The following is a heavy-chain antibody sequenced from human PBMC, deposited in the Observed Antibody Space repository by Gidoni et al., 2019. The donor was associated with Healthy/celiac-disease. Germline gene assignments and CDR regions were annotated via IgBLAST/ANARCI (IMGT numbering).Heavy chain of an antibody. Sequence: QVQLVQSGAEVKKPGASVKVSCKVSGYTLTELSMPWVRQAPGKGLEWMGGFDPEDGETIYAQKFQGRVTMTEDTSTDTAYMELSSLRSEDTAVYYCATTASHIVVVTATPRDAFDIWGQGTMVTVSS. D-gene: IGHD2-21*02. CDR1: GYTLTELS. J-gene: IGHJ3*02. V-gene: IGHV1-24*01. CDR2: FDPEDGET. CDR3: ATTASHIVVVTATPRDAFDI.